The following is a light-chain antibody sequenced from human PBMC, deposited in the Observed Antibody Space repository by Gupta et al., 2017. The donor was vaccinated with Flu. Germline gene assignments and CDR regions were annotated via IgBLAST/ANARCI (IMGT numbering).Light chain of an antibody. CDR1: QDISSW. J-gene: IGKJ4*01. CDR2: AAS. CDR3: QHTHSFPLT. Sequence: DIQLTQSPSSVSASLGDRVTITCRASQDISSWLAWYQQKPGKAPKLLISAASRLQSGVPSRFAGSGSGTDFTLTISSLQPEDFATYCCQHTHSFPLTFGGGTKVEIK. V-gene: IGKV1-12*01.